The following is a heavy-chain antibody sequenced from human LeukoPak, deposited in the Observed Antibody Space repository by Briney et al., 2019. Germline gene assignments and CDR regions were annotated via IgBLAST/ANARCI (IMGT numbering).Heavy chain of an antibody. J-gene: IGHJ4*02. CDR2: IKQDGSET. D-gene: IGHD1-14*01. Sequence: GGSLRLSCAASGFTFTNNFMSWVRQVPGKGLEWVANIKQDGSETTYADSVRGRFTIFRDNAKNTLYLQMNSLRAEDTAVYYCAKPLGSLPGYWGQGTLVTVSS. V-gene: IGHV3-7*01. CDR1: GFTFTNNF. CDR3: AKPLGSLPGY.